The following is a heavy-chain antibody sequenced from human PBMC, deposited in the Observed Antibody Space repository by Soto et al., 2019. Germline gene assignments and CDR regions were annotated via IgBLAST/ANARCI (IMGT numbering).Heavy chain of an antibody. CDR3: AKDRLSKALHMDV. V-gene: IGHV3-64*04. CDR2: ISSSGGAT. J-gene: IGHJ6*03. CDR1: GFTFSSYA. Sequence: PGGSLRLSCVASGFTFSSYAMHWVRQAPGKGLEYVSAISSSGGATYYANSVKGRFTISRDNSKNTLYLQMNSLRAEDTAVYYCAKDRLSKALHMDVWGKGTTVTVSS.